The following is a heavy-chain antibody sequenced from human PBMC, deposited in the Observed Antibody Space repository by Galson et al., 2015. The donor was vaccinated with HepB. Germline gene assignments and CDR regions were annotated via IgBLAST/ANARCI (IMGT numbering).Heavy chain of an antibody. CDR1: GYTFTSYD. CDR3: ARGFDYDFWSGSNWFDP. D-gene: IGHD3-3*01. J-gene: IGHJ5*02. V-gene: IGHV1-8*01. Sequence: SVKVSCKASGYTFTSYDINWVRQATGQGLEWMGWMNPNSGNTGYAQKFQGRVTMTRNTSISTAYMELSSLRSEDTAVYYCARGFDYDFWSGSNWFDPWGQGTLVTVSS. CDR2: MNPNSGNT.